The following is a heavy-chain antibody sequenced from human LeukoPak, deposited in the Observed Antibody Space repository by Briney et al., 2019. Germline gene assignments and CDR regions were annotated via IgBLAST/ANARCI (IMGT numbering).Heavy chain of an antibody. Sequence: GGSLRLSYAASGFTFSSYAMSWVRQAPGKGREWVSDISGSGGSTYYADSVKGRFTIYIDNYRNTLYLQMNSLRAEHTAVYYCAKDDCGDYSFDYWGQGTLVTVSS. J-gene: IGHJ4*02. V-gene: IGHV3-23*01. D-gene: IGHD4-17*01. CDR3: AKDDCGDYSFDY. CDR2: ISGSGGST. CDR1: GFTFSSYA.